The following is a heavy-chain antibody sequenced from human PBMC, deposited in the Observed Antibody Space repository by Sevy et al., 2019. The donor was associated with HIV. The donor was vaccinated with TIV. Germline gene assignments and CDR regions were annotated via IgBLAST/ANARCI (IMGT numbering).Heavy chain of an antibody. CDR1: GYTFTGYY. J-gene: IGHJ4*02. CDR2: INPNSGGT. CDR3: ARLGRPASGWADY. Sequence: APVKVSCKASGYTFTGYYMHWVRQAPGQGLEWMGRINPNSGGTNYAQKFQGRVTMTRDTSISTAYMELSRLRSDDTAVYYCARLGRPASGWADYWGQGTLVTVSS. V-gene: IGHV1-2*06. D-gene: IGHD6-19*01.